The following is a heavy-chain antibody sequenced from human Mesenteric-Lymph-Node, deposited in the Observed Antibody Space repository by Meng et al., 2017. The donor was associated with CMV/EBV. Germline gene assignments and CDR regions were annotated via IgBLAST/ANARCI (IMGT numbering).Heavy chain of an antibody. CDR1: GFTFRNHD. J-gene: IGHJ6*02. V-gene: IGHV3-7*01. D-gene: IGHD2-2*02. CDR2: IKQDGSEK. Sequence: GESLKISCVASGFTFRNHDFSWVRQAPGKGLEWVANIKQDGSEKYYVDSVKGRFSISRDNAKNSLYLQMNSLRAEDTAVYYCARDRVAYCISSSCYTNYYYSGMDVWGQGTTVTVSS. CDR3: ARDRVAYCISSSCYTNYYYSGMDV.